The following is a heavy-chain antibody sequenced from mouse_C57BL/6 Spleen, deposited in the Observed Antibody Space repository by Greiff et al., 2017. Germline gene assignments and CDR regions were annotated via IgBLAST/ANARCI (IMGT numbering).Heavy chain of an antibody. D-gene: IGHD2-4*01. CDR1: GYTFTSYW. CDR3: ARPIYYDYAFAY. V-gene: IGHV1-53*01. CDR2: INPSNGGT. Sequence: VQLQQSGTELVKPGASVKLSCKASGYTFTSYWMHWVKQRPGQGLEWIGNINPSNGGTNYNEKFKSKATLTVDKSSSTAYMQLSSLTSEDSAVYYCARPIYYDYAFAYWGQGTLVTVSA. J-gene: IGHJ3*01.